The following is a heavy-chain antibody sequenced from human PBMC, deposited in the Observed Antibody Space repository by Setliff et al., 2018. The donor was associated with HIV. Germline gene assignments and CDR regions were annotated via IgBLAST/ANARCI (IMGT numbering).Heavy chain of an antibody. J-gene: IGHJ4*02. Sequence: ASVKVSCKASGYTFISYAIHWVRQAPGQSLEWMGWITGGSGNTKYSEKFQGRVTLTRDTSASTAYMELRSLRSEDTAVYYCARKGSGSSFDFEQWGQGTLVTVSS. CDR3: ARKGSGSSFDFEQ. CDR1: GYTFISYA. V-gene: IGHV1-3*01. D-gene: IGHD3-10*01. CDR2: ITGGSGNT.